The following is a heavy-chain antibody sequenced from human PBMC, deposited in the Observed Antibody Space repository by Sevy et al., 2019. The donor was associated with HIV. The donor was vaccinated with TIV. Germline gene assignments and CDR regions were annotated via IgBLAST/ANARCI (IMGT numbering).Heavy chain of an antibody. Sequence: GGSLRLSCAVSGFSFDSYGMTWVRQAPGKGLEWVSGISGSGTRTYYADSVKGRFIISRDNSKNTLYLQMNSLRSEDKGIYCWAKGGGGHYDPDEIGYYFYYYNMDVWGKGTTVTVSS. CDR1: GFSFDSYG. D-gene: IGHD3-22*01. CDR2: ISGSGTRT. CDR3: AKGGGGHYDPDEIGYYFYYYNMDV. J-gene: IGHJ6*03. V-gene: IGHV3-23*01.